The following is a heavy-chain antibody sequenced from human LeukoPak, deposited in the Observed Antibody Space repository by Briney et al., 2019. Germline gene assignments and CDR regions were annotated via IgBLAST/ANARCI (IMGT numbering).Heavy chain of an antibody. CDR2: ISGSGGST. V-gene: IGHV3-23*01. Sequence: PGGSLRLSCAASGFTFSSYAMSWVRQAPGKGLEWVSAISGSGGSTYYADSVKGRFTISRDNAKNSLYLQMNSLRVEDTAVYYCARAHMVVDLDYWGQGTLVTVSS. CDR3: ARAHMVVDLDY. J-gene: IGHJ4*02. D-gene: IGHD2-15*01. CDR1: GFTFSSYA.